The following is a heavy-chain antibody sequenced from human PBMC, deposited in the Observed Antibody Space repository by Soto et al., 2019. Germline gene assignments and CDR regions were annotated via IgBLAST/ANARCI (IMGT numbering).Heavy chain of an antibody. J-gene: IGHJ6*03. CDR2: ISSSSSTI. Sequence: GGSLRLSCAASGCTFSSYSMNWVRQAPGKGLEWVSYISSSSSTIYYADSVKGRFTISRDNAKNSLYLQMNSLRAEDTAVYYCARAMYYDFWSGYSTFVERRIDYMDVWGKGTTVTVSS. V-gene: IGHV3-48*01. D-gene: IGHD3-3*01. CDR1: GCTFSSYS. CDR3: ARAMYYDFWSGYSTFVERRIDYMDV.